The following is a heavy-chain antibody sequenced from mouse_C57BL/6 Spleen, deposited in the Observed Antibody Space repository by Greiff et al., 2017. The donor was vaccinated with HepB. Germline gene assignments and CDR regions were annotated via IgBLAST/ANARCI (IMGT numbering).Heavy chain of an antibody. D-gene: IGHD2-12*01. Sequence: QVQLQHSGAELVRPGASVTLSCKASGYTFTDYEMHWVKQTPVHGLEWIGAIDPETGGTAYNQKFKGKAILTADKSSSTAYMELRSLTSEDSAVYYCTKGQYSYYYAMDYWGQGTSVTVSS. J-gene: IGHJ4*01. V-gene: IGHV1-15*01. CDR3: TKGQYSYYYAMDY. CDR1: GYTFTDYE. CDR2: IDPETGGT.